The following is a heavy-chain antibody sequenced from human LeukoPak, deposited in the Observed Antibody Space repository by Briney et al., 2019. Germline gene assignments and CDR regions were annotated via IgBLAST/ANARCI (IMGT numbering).Heavy chain of an antibody. D-gene: IGHD5-24*01. CDR2: IYYSGST. J-gene: IGHJ4*02. CDR1: GGSVSSGSYY. CDR3: ARAPVSDGYNLGHFDY. Sequence: SETLSLTCTVSGGSVSSGSYYWSWIRQHPGKGLEWIGYIYYSGSTYYNPSLKSRVTISVDTSKNQFSLKLSSVTAADTAVYYCARAPVSDGYNLGHFDYWGQGTLVTVSS. V-gene: IGHV4-31*03.